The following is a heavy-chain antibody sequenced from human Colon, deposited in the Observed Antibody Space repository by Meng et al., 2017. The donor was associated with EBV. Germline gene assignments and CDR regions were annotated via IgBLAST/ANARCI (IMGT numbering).Heavy chain of an antibody. V-gene: IGHV4-4*02. J-gene: IGHJ4*02. CDR3: ARGNAYNAPSFDY. D-gene: IGHD5-24*01. CDR1: GASISSNNW. CDR2: IYHGGNT. Sequence: SCPGLVQPSGTLSRTCAVSGASISSNNWWSWVRQPPGKGLEWIGDIYHGGNTNYNPSLKSRVTISVDRSNDQFSLSLSSVTAADTAVYYCARGNAYNAPSFDYWGQGTLVTVSS.